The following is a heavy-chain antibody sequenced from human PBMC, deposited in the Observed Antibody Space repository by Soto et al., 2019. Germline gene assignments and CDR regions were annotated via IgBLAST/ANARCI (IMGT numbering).Heavy chain of an antibody. CDR1: GFTFNNFW. CDR2: INSDGTTT. Sequence: EVQLVESGGGLVQPGGSLRLSCAASGFTFNNFWMYWVRQTPEKGLVWVSGINSDGTTTIYADSVKGRFTISRDNAKNTLYLQMSSLTVEDTAIYYCLRVIRWGQGTLVTVSS. CDR3: LRVIR. J-gene: IGHJ4*02. V-gene: IGHV3-74*01.